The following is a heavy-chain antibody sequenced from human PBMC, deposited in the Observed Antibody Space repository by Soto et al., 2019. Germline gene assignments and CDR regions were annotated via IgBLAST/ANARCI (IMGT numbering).Heavy chain of an antibody. CDR1: GFAFSSFA. V-gene: IGHV3-23*01. CDR2: ITDSGGST. CDR3: ARGKKTYYDILTVAYGMDV. J-gene: IGHJ6*02. Sequence: GGSLRLSCAASGFAFSSFAMSWVRQAPGKGLEWVSSITDSGGSTFYADSVKGRLTTSRDNSKSTLYLQMNSLRSEDTAVYYCARGKKTYYDILTVAYGMDVWGQGTTVTVSS. D-gene: IGHD3-9*01.